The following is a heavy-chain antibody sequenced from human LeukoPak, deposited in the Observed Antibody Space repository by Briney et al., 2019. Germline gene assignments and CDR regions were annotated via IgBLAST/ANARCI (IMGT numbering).Heavy chain of an antibody. Sequence: GGTLRLSCAASGFTFSSYAMSWVRQAPGKGLEWVSAISGSGGSTYYADSVKGRFTISRDNSKNTLYLQMNSLRAEDTAVYYCAKDSGSVRFLEWLLPFDYWGQGTLVTVSS. J-gene: IGHJ4*02. CDR3: AKDSGSVRFLEWLLPFDY. V-gene: IGHV3-23*01. CDR2: ISGSGGST. CDR1: GFTFSSYA. D-gene: IGHD3-3*01.